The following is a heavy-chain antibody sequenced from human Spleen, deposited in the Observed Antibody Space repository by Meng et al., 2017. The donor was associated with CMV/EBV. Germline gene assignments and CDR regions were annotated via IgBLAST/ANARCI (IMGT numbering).Heavy chain of an antibody. V-gene: IGHV3-21*01. CDR3: ARAQKSALMTGMGV. Sequence: GESLKISCAASGFTFSSYSMNWVRQAPGKGLEWVSFISSGGIYIYYADSVMGRLTISRDNAKNSLYLQMNSLRAEDTAVYYCARAQKSALMTGMGVWGQGTTVTVSS. CDR2: ISSGGIYI. D-gene: IGHD3-3*01. J-gene: IGHJ6*02. CDR1: GFTFSSYS.